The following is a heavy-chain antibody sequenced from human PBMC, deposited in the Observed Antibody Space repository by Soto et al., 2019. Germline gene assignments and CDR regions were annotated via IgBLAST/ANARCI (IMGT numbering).Heavy chain of an antibody. Sequence: ASVKVSCKASGYAFTSYGISWVRQAPGQGLEWMGWIGAYNGNTNYAQKLQGRVTMTTDTSTSTAYMELRSLRSDDTAVYYCATVEYYYDSSGSPQGYWGQGTLVTVSS. CDR1: GYAFTSYG. CDR3: ATVEYYYDSSGSPQGY. J-gene: IGHJ4*02. D-gene: IGHD3-22*01. CDR2: IGAYNGNT. V-gene: IGHV1-18*01.